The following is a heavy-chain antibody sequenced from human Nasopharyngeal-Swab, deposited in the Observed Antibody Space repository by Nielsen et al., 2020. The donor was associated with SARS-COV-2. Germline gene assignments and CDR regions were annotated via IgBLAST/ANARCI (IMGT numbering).Heavy chain of an antibody. Sequence: GESLKISCAASGFTFSSYWMHWVRQAPGKGLVWVSRINSDGSSTSYADSVKGRFTISRDNAKNTLYLQMNSLRAEDTAVYYCARAPYYGSVSYYYPAYNWFDPWGQGTLVTVSS. D-gene: IGHD3-10*01. CDR1: GFTFSSYW. J-gene: IGHJ5*02. CDR2: INSDGSST. V-gene: IGHV3-74*01. CDR3: ARAPYYGSVSYYYPAYNWFDP.